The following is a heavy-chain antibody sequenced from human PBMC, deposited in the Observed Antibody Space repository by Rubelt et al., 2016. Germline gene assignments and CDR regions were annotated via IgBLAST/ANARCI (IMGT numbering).Heavy chain of an antibody. V-gene: IGHV3-33*08. CDR3: AKASKHTRNYYYTMDV. Sequence: VQLVESGGGLIQPGGSLRLSCAASGFTFSSSGMHWFRQAPGKGLEWLAFLWFDGRRTDYADSVKGRFTISRDNSKSTLFLQRSSRRAEDTAVDYCAKASKHTRNYYYTMDVWGQGTTVTVSS. CDR2: LWFDGRRT. D-gene: IGHD2-2*01. J-gene: IGHJ6*02. CDR1: GFTFSSSG.